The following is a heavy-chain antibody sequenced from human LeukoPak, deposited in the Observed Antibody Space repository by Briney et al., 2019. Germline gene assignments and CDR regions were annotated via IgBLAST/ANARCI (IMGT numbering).Heavy chain of an antibody. CDR3: AKARGYYDSSGYEDY. CDR2: IKTDGSEK. J-gene: IGHJ4*02. Sequence: GGSLRLSCEGSGFTFSNYWMSWVRQAPGKGLEWVANIKTDGSEKYYVDSVKGRFTISRDNAKNSLYLQMNSLRAEDTAVYYCAKARGYYDSSGYEDYWGQGTLVTVSS. V-gene: IGHV3-7*01. D-gene: IGHD3-22*01. CDR1: GFTFSNYW.